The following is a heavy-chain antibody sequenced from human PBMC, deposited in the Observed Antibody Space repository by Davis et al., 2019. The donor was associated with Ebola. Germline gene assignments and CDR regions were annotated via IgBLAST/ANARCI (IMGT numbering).Heavy chain of an antibody. Sequence: GGSLRLSCAASGFTFSSFGFHWVRQAPGKGLEWVAFVRYDESNKYYEDSVKGRFTISRDNSKNTVFLQMNSLRPEDTATYYCPVDHIYSFGLCEHWGHGTPVTVS. V-gene: IGHV3-30*02. CDR3: PVDHIYSFGLCEH. CDR1: GFTFSSFG. D-gene: IGHD5-12*01. J-gene: IGHJ4*03. CDR2: VRYDESNK.